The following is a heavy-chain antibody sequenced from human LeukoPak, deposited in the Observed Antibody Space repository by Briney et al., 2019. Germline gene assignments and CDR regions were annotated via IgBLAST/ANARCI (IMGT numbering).Heavy chain of an antibody. CDR3: ANEKSTSNTFN. J-gene: IGHJ4*02. CDR2: ISYDGGTT. Sequence: PGGSLRLSCAASGFSFCTCSTYSVRQAPGKGLEWVAVISYDGGTTYYADSVKGRFTISRDNCKNTLYLQMNSLSPEDTAIFYCANEKSTSNTFNWGEGTLVTVSS. CDR1: GFSFCTCS. D-gene: IGHD4-11*01. V-gene: IGHV3-30*18.